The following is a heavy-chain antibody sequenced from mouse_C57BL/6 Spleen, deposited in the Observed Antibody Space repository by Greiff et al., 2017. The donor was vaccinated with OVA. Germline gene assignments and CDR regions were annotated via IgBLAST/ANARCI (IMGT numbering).Heavy chain of an antibody. V-gene: IGHV1-39*01. Sequence: EVQLQQSGPELVKPGASVKISCKASGYSFTDYNMNWVKQSNGKSLEWIGVINPNYGTTSYNQKFKGKATLTVDQASSTAYMQLNSLTSEDSAVYDCARLEDYGNYGFAYWGQGTLVTVSA. CDR2: INPNYGTT. CDR3: ARLEDYGNYGFAY. J-gene: IGHJ3*01. D-gene: IGHD2-1*01. CDR1: GYSFTDYN.